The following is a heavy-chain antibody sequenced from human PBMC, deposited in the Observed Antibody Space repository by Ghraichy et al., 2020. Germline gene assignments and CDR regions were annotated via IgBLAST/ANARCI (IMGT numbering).Heavy chain of an antibody. CDR1: GFTFSSYS. D-gene: IGHD4-17*01. Sequence: GGSLRLSCAASGFTFSSYSMNWVRQAPGKGLEWVSYISSSSSTIYYADSVKGRFTISRDNAKNSLYLQMNSLRAEDTAVYYCASPRISTVTPEGFQHWGQGTLVTVSS. J-gene: IGHJ1*01. V-gene: IGHV3-48*04. CDR2: ISSSSSTI. CDR3: ASPRISTVTPEGFQH.